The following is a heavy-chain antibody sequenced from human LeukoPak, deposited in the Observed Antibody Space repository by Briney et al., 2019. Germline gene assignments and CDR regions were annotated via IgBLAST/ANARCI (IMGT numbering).Heavy chain of an antibody. V-gene: IGHV4-34*01. CDR3: ARGSGYSEATSGRDNWFDP. J-gene: IGHJ5*02. CDR2: INHSGST. D-gene: IGHD5-12*01. CDR1: GGSFSGYY. Sequence: SETLSLTCAVYGGSFSGYYWSWIRQPPGKGLEWSGEINHSGSTNYNPSLKSRVTISVDTSKNQFSLKLSSVTAADTAVYYCARGSGYSEATSGRDNWFDPWGPGTLVTVSS.